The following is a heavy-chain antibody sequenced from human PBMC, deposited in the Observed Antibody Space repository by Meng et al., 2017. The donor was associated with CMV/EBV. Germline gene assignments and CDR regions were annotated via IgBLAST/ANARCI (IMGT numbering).Heavy chain of an antibody. CDR2: IKQDGSEK. V-gene: IGHV3-7*01. D-gene: IGHD4-11*01. J-gene: IGHJ6*02. CDR1: GFTFSSYW. CDR3: ARDGADDDYSNSNYYYYYGMDV. Sequence: GGSLRLSCAASGFTFSSYWMSWGPQAPGKGLAWVANIKQDGSEKYYVDSVKGRFTISRDNAKNSLYLQMNSLRAEDTAVYYCARDGADDDYSNSNYYYYYGMDVWGQGTTVTVSS.